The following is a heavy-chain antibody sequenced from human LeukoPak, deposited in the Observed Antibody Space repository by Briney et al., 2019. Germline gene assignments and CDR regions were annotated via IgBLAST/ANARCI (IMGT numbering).Heavy chain of an antibody. D-gene: IGHD5-18*01. CDR3: ARGGYSYGDFDY. Sequence: PSETLSLTCAVYGGSFSGYYWSWIRQPPGKGLEWIREINHSGSTNYSPSLKSRVTISVDTSKNQFSLKLSSVTAADTAVYYCARGGYSYGDFDYWGQGTLVTVSS. V-gene: IGHV4-34*01. CDR2: INHSGST. J-gene: IGHJ4*02. CDR1: GGSFSGYY.